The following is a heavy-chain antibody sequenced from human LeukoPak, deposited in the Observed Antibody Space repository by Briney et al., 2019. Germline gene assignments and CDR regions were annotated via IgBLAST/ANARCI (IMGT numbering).Heavy chain of an antibody. CDR2: ILYDGSNK. CDR1: GFTFSSYG. CDR3: AKDPNDYGDYFVFTHFDY. J-gene: IGHJ4*02. V-gene: IGHV3-30*02. D-gene: IGHD4-17*01. Sequence: TGGSLRLSCAASGFTFSSYGMHWVRQAPGKGLEWVAFILYDGSNKYYADSVKGRFTISRDNSKNTLYLQMNSLRAEDTAVYYCAKDPNDYGDYFVFTHFDYWGQGTLVTVSS.